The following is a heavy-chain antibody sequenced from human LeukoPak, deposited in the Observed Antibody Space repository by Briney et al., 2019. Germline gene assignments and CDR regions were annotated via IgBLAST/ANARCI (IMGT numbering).Heavy chain of an antibody. CDR2: IYRSGST. CDR1: GGSISSGGYS. J-gene: IGHJ5*02. CDR3: ARGHYGSGSYYKLGFDP. Sequence: PSETLSLTCAVSGGSISSGGYSWGWIRQPPGQGLEWVGYIYRSGSTYYNASLKSRVTISVDRSKNQFSLKLSSVTAADTAVYYCARGHYGSGSYYKLGFDPWGQGTLVTVSS. D-gene: IGHD3-10*01. V-gene: IGHV4-30-2*01.